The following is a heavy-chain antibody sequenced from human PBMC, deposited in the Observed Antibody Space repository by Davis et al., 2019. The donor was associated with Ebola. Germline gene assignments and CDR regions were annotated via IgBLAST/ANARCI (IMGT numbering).Heavy chain of an antibody. J-gene: IGHJ5*02. D-gene: IGHD2-2*01. Sequence: ASVKVSCKASGYTFTGYYMHWVRQAPGQGLEWMGWINPNSGGTNYAQKFQGRDTMTRDTSISTAYMELSRLRSDDTAVYYCAYVVPAAIWPFDPWGQGTLVTVSS. CDR2: INPNSGGT. CDR3: AYVVPAAIWPFDP. CDR1: GYTFTGYY. V-gene: IGHV1-2*02.